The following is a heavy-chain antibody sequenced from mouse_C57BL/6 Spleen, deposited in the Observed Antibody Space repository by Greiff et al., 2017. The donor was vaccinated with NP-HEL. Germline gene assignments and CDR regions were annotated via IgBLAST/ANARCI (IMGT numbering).Heavy chain of an antibody. V-gene: IGHV1-15*01. D-gene: IGHD2-1*01. CDR1: GYTFTDYE. J-gene: IGHJ4*01. CDR3: TTGNYVLMDY. Sequence: QVQLQQSGAELVRPGASVTLSCKASGYTFTDYEMHWVKQTPVHGLEWIGAIDPETGGTAYNQKFKGKAILTADKSSSTAYMELRSLTSEDSAVYYCTTGNYVLMDYWGQGTSVTVSS. CDR2: IDPETGGT.